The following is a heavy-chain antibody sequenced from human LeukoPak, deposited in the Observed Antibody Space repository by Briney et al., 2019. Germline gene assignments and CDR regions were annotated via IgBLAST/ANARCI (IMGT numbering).Heavy chain of an antibody. D-gene: IGHD1-26*01. Sequence: ASVKVSCKASGYTFTGYYMHWVRQAPGQGLEWMGWINPNSGGTNYAQKFQGRITKTRDTSISTAYMELSRLRSDDTAVYYCARDQSYSGSYFSYYYYYMDVWGKGTTVTISS. CDR3: ARDQSYSGSYFSYYYYYMDV. V-gene: IGHV1-2*02. CDR1: GYTFTGYY. CDR2: INPNSGGT. J-gene: IGHJ6*03.